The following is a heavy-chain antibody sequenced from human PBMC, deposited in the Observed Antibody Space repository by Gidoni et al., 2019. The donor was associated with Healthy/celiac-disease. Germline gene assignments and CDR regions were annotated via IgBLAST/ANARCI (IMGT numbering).Heavy chain of an antibody. J-gene: IGHJ2*01. V-gene: IGHV3-11*01. CDR2: ISSSGSTI. CDR3: ARSAFSERSWYNYWYFDL. D-gene: IGHD6-13*01. Sequence: QVQLVESGGGLVKPGGSLRLSCAASGFTFSDYYMSWIRQAPGKGLEWVSYISSSGSTIYYADSVKGRFTISRDNAKNSLYLQMNSLRAEDTAVYYCARSAFSERSWYNYWYFDLWGRGTLVTVSS. CDR1: GFTFSDYY.